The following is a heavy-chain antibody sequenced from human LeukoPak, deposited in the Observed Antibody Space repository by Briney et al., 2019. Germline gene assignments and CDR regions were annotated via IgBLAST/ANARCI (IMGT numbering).Heavy chain of an antibody. CDR2: IYYSGST. D-gene: IGHD6-13*01. CDR1: GGSISSSSYY. Sequence: PSETLSLTCTVSGGSISSSSYYWGWIRQPPGKGLEWIGSIYYSGSTNYNPSLKSRVTISVDTSKNQFSLKLSSVTAADTAVYYCARILHAYSSSWYVNYYYYYYMDVWGKGTTVTVSS. CDR3: ARILHAYSSSWYVNYYYYYYMDV. V-gene: IGHV4-39*07. J-gene: IGHJ6*03.